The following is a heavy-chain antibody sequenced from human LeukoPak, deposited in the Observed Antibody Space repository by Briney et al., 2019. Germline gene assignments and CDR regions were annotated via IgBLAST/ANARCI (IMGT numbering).Heavy chain of an antibody. CDR3: ARGPVSTHGMDV. V-gene: IGHV1-8*01. CDR1: GYTFTSYD. CDR2: KNPNSGRT. Sequence: GASVKVSCKASGYTFTSYDINWVRQATGQGLEWMGWKNPNSGRTGFAQKFQGRLTMTTDTSISTAYMELSSLTSGDTAVYYCARGPVSTHGMDVWGQGTTVTVSS. D-gene: IGHD2-2*01. J-gene: IGHJ6*02.